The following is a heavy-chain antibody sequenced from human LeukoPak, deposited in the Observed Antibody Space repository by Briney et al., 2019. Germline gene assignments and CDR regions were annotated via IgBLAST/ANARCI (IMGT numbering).Heavy chain of an antibody. CDR1: GYTFSSYE. D-gene: IGHD6-19*01. V-gene: IGHV1-18*01. CDR2: VSPYNGHT. J-gene: IGHJ4*02. CDR3: ARDGRGAVAGFGADY. Sequence: GASVKVSCKASGYTFSSYEISWLRQAPGQGLEWMGWVSPYNGHTNYIQKFQGRVTMTTDTSTNTAYIELRSLRSDDTAVYYCARDGRGAVAGFGADYWGQGTLVTVSS.